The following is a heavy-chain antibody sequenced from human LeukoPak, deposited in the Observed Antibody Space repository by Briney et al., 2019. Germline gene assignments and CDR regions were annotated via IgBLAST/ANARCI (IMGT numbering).Heavy chain of an antibody. D-gene: IGHD4-17*01. CDR3: PTSRVRAQGVRTWFDT. J-gene: IGHJ5*02. CDR2: IQQDGSER. V-gene: IGHV3-7*01. Sequence: GGSLRLSCAASGFTFSKYQMTWVRQAPGKGLEWVASIQQDGSERYVADSVKGRFTISRDNAKNSLSLQMNTLRGDDTAVYFCPTSRVRAQGVRTWFDTWGQGTLVTVSS. CDR1: GFTFSKYQ.